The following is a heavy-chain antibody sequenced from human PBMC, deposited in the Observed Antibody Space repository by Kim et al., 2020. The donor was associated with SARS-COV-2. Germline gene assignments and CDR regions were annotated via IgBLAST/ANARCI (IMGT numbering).Heavy chain of an antibody. Sequence: KGRFTTSRDNSKNPLYLQMNSLRAEDTAVYYCSRGQRTGYSSSWYSPVDYWGQGTLVTVSS. CDR3: SRGQRTGYSSSWYSPVDY. J-gene: IGHJ4*02. D-gene: IGHD6-13*01. V-gene: IGHV3-30*01.